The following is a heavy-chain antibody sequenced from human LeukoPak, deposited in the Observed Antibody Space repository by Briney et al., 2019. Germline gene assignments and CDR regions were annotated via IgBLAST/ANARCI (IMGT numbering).Heavy chain of an antibody. D-gene: IGHD6-19*01. Sequence: GGSLRLSFAASGFTFGRHWMSWVRQAPGKGLEWVAHMNQGGSETTNVDSVKGRFTISRDDDKNLVFLQMNSLRVEDTAVYYCARDGVAGGFDYWGQGILVTVSS. CDR3: ARDGVAGGFDY. J-gene: IGHJ4*02. CDR2: MNQGGSET. V-gene: IGHV3-7*01. CDR1: GFTFGRHW.